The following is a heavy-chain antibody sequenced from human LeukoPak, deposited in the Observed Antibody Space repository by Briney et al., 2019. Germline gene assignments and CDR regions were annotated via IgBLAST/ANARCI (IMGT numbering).Heavy chain of an antibody. D-gene: IGHD3-22*01. V-gene: IGHV3-21*04. CDR1: GFTFSSYS. Sequence: TGGSLRLSCAAFGFTFSSYSMNWVRQAPGKGLEWVSSISSSSSYIYYADSVKGRFTISRDNAKNSLYLQVNSLGTEDTAAYYCAKGSYYDSSGSFYFDYWGQGTLVTVSS. CDR2: ISSSSSYI. J-gene: IGHJ4*02. CDR3: AKGSYYDSSGSFYFDY.